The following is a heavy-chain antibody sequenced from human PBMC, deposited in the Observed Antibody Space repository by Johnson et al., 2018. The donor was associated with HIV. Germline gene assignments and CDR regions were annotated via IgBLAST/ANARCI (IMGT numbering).Heavy chain of an antibody. V-gene: IGHV3-53*01. D-gene: IGHD1-20*01. CDR2: IYIGGNT. CDR3: AGPYNWRNDYGAFDI. Sequence: VQLVESGGGLMQPGGSLRLSCAASALSVSTNYISWVRQAPGKGLEWISVIYIGGNTYYADSVRGRFTISRDSSKNTVYLQMNRLRAEDTAVYFCAGPYNWRNDYGAFDIWGQGTMVTVSS. J-gene: IGHJ3*02. CDR1: ALSVSTNY.